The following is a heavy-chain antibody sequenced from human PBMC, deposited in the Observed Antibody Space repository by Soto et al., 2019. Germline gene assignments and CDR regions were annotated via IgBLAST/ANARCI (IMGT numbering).Heavy chain of an antibody. Sequence: GGSLRLSCAASGFTVSSNYMSWVRQAPGKGLEWVSVIYSGGSTYYADSVKGRFTISRDNSKNTLYLQMNSLRAEDTAVYYCAREGYSSGWYETDWGQGTLVTVSS. CDR3: AREGYSSGWYETD. D-gene: IGHD6-19*01. V-gene: IGHV3-53*01. CDR1: GFTVSSNY. J-gene: IGHJ4*02. CDR2: IYSGGST.